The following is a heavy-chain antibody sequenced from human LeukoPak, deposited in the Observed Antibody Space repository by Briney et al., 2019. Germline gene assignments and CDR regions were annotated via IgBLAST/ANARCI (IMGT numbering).Heavy chain of an antibody. J-gene: IGHJ5*02. Sequence: PSETLSLTCIVSGASISSTDYYWGWIRQPPGKGLEXIGSVHYIGSTYYNPSLESRVTISEDTSNNQFSLKLRSVTAADTAVYYCVHGGYCSSASCYHWFDPWGQGTLVTVSS. CDR2: VHYIGST. D-gene: IGHD2-2*01. CDR1: GASISSTDYY. CDR3: VHGGYCSSASCYHWFDP. V-gene: IGHV4-39*01.